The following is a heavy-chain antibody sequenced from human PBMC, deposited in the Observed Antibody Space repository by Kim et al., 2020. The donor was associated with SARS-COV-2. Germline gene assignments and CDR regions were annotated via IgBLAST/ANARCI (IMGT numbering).Heavy chain of an antibody. J-gene: IGHJ4*02. V-gene: IGHV4-39*01. Sequence: KSRVTISVDTSKNQFSLKLSSVTAADTAVYYCARHPGRYYDFWSGYYREIWGQGTLVTVSS. CDR3: ARHPGRYYDFWSGYYREI. D-gene: IGHD3-3*01.